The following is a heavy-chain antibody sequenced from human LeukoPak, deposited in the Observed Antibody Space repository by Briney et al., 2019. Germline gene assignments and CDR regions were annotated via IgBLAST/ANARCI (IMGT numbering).Heavy chain of an antibody. CDR1: GFTFNYYA. D-gene: IGHD3-10*01. J-gene: IGHJ3*02. Sequence: GRSLRLSCVTSGFTFNYYAMHWVRQAPGKGLEWVALISFDGTRNYYRDSVKGRFTISRDNSKNTLYLQMNSLRGEDTAVYFCASPDWSSSGSYYNVEPDAFDIWGQGTMVTVSS. CDR3: ASPDWSSSGSYYNVEPDAFDI. V-gene: IGHV3-30-3*01. CDR2: ISFDGTRN.